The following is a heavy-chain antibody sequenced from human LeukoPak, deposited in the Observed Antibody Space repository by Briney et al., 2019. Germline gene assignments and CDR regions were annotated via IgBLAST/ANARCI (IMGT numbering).Heavy chain of an antibody. V-gene: IGHV5-51*01. CDR3: AGRMSEEMATIGTKIYYFDY. CDR2: ISPGDSDT. Sequence: GESLKISCKGSGYSFTSYWIGWVRQMPGKGLEWMGIISPGDSDTRYSPSFQGQVTISADKSITTAYLQWSSLKASDTAMYYCAGRMSEEMATIGTKIYYFDYWGQGTLVTVSS. D-gene: IGHD5-24*01. CDR1: GYSFTSYW. J-gene: IGHJ4*02.